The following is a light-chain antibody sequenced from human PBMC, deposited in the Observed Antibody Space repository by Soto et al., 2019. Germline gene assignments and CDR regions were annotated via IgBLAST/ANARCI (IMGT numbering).Light chain of an antibody. J-gene: IGKJ5*01. V-gene: IGKV1-39*01. CDR3: QQSYNTPPIT. CDR1: QSISTF. CDR2: AAS. Sequence: DIQMTQSPSSLSASVGDRVTITCRASQSISTFVNWYQQKPGKAPKLLIFAASNLQSGVPSRFSGGGSGTEFTLTITTLQPEDFATYYCQQSYNTPPITFGQGTRLEIK.